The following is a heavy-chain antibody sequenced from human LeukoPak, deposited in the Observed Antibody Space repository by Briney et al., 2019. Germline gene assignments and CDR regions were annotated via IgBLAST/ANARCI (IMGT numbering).Heavy chain of an antibody. J-gene: IGHJ6*03. V-gene: IGHV3-23*01. CDR1: GFTFSSYA. CDR2: ISGSGGST. CDR3: ASDTAMVIYYYYYMDV. D-gene: IGHD5-18*01. Sequence: GGSLRLSCAASGFTFSSYAMSWVRQAPGKGLEWVSAISGSGGSTYYADSVKGRFTISRDNSKNTPYLQMNSLRAEDTAVYYCASDTAMVIYYYYYMDVWGKGTTVTVSS.